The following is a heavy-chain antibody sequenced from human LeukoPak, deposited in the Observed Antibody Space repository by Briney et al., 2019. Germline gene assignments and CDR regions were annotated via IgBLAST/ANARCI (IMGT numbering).Heavy chain of an antibody. CDR2: ISDNSGST. Sequence: GGSLRLSCVASGFSFRSYAMNWVRQAPEKGLEWVSSISDNSGSTYYADSVKGRFTISRDNAKNTLTLQMNSLRVEDTAVYFCARDWVYKIDYWGRGTLVTVSS. V-gene: IGHV3-23*01. J-gene: IGHJ4*02. CDR1: GFSFRSYA. D-gene: IGHD5-24*01. CDR3: ARDWVYKIDY.